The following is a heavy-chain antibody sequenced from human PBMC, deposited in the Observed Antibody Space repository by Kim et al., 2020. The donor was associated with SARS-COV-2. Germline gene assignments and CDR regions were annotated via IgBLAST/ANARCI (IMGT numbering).Heavy chain of an antibody. CDR2: ISHSGTDT. J-gene: IGHJ6*02. Sequence: GGSLRLSCAASGFTFSACAMGWVRQAPGKGLQWVSSISHSGTDTYYADSVRGRFTISRDYSRDTLYLQMNSLRIEDTAVYFCAKETYDYSGMDVWGQGTTVTVS. V-gene: IGHV3-23*01. CDR3: AKETYDYSGMDV. CDR1: GFTFSACA.